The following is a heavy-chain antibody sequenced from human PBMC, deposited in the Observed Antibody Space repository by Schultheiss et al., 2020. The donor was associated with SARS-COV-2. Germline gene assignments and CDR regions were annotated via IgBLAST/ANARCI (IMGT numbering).Heavy chain of an antibody. CDR2: ISYDGSNK. CDR1: GFTFSSYA. D-gene: IGHD2-21*01. V-gene: IGHV3-30*04. Sequence: GGSLRLSCAASGFTFSSYAMHWVRQAPGKGLEWVAGISYDGSNKYYADSVKGRFTISRDNSKNTLYLQMNSLRDEDTAVYYCARRTAGHMYGMDVWGQGTTVTVSS. CDR3: ARRTAGHMYGMDV. J-gene: IGHJ6*02.